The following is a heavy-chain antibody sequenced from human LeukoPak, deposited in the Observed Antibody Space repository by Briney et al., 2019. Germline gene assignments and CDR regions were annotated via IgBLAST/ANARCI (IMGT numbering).Heavy chain of an antibody. CDR3: ASPYDSSGYLSSDDY. J-gene: IGHJ4*02. Sequence: GGSLRLSCAASGFTFSSYAMHWVRQAPGKGLEWVAVISYDGSNKYYAHSVKGRFTISRDNSKNTLYLQMNSLRAEDTAVYYCASPYDSSGYLSSDDYWGQGTLVTVSS. V-gene: IGHV3-30-3*01. CDR1: GFTFSSYA. CDR2: ISYDGSNK. D-gene: IGHD3-22*01.